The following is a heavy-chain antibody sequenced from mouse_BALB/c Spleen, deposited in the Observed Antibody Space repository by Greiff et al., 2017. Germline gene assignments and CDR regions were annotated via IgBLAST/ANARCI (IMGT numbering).Heavy chain of an antibody. CDR1: GFTFSSYY. D-gene: IGHD2-4*01. CDR3: ASNDYDGRTPFAY. J-gene: IGHJ3*01. CDR2: INSNGGST. V-gene: IGHV5-6-2*01. Sequence: EVQVVESGGGLVKLGGSLKLSCAASGFTFSSYYMSWVRQTPEKRLELVAAINSNGGSTYYPDTVKGRFTISRDNAKNTLYLQMSSLKSEDTALYYCASNDYDGRTPFAYWGQGTLVTVSA.